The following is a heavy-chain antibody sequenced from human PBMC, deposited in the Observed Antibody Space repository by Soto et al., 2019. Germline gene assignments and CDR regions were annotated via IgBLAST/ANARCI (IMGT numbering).Heavy chain of an antibody. D-gene: IGHD5-12*01. Sequence: EEQLVESGGGLVKPGWSLRLSCAASGFTFSTSIMNWVRQAPGTGLELVSSITSSSSHMFYADSVKGRFTISRDNARNSLYLQMNSLRAEDTAIYYCTTALGRVPTITWGQGTLVTVSS. CDR2: ITSSSSHM. CDR1: GFTFSTSI. CDR3: TTALGRVPTIT. J-gene: IGHJ4*02. V-gene: IGHV3-21*06.